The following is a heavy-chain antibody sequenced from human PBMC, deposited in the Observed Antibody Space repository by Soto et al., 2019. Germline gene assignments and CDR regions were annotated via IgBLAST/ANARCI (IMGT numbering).Heavy chain of an antibody. V-gene: IGHV3-48*01. J-gene: IGHJ6*02. CDR3: ARVPFTMVRGVILTGMDV. CDR2: ISSSSSTI. D-gene: IGHD3-10*01. Sequence: PGGSLRLSCAASGFTFSSYSMNWVRQAPGKGLEWVSYISSSSSTIYYADSVKGRFTISRDNAKNSLYLQMNSLRAEDTAVYYCARVPFTMVRGVILTGMDVWGQGTTVPVAS. CDR1: GFTFSSYS.